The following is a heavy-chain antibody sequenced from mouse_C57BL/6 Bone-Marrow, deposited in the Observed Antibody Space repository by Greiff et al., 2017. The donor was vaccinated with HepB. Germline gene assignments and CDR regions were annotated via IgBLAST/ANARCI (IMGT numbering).Heavy chain of an antibody. J-gene: IGHJ3*01. D-gene: IGHD1-1*01. CDR3: ARENPPYYYGSSYGAY. CDR1: GFTFSSYA. Sequence: EVKLMESGGGLVKPGGSLKLSCAASGFTFSSYAMSWVRQTPEKRLEWVATISDGGSYTYYPDNVKGRFTISRDNAKNNLYLQMSHLKSEDTAMYYCARENPPYYYGSSYGAYWGQGTLVTVSA. V-gene: IGHV5-4*01. CDR2: ISDGGSYT.